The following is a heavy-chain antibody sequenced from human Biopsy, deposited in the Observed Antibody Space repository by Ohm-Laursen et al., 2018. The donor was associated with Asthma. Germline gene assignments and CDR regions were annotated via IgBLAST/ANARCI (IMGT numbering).Heavy chain of an antibody. CDR2: VTYDGISQ. J-gene: IGHJ6*02. Sequence: PRLSCTASGFTFSNYGMHWVRQVAGKGLDWVAVVTYDGISQYYAESVKGRFTISRDNSRNTLNLQMNSVRPDDTAVYFCARERAGVLGSYNGMDVWGPGTTVSVSS. D-gene: IGHD2-8*01. CDR3: ARERAGVLGSYNGMDV. V-gene: IGHV3-30*03. CDR1: GFTFSNYG.